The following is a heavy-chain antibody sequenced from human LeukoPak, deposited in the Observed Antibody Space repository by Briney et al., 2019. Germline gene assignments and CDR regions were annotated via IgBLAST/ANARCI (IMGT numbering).Heavy chain of an antibody. D-gene: IGHD7-27*01. Sequence: ASVKVSCKAAGFTFTTHGFTWVRQATGQGLEWMGWMSPNSGDTGYAQKFQGRVTMTSDSSISTAYMELSSLRSEDTAIYYCVRTPPNWGFDYWGQGTLVTVSS. CDR3: VRTPPNWGFDY. CDR2: MSPNSGDT. V-gene: IGHV1-8*01. J-gene: IGHJ4*02. CDR1: GFTFTTHG.